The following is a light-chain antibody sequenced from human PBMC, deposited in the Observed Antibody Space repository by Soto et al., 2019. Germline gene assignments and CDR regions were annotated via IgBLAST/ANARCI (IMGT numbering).Light chain of an antibody. CDR1: QSVRGS. CDR3: QQYNNWPIT. Sequence: IVLTQSPGTRSLSPGERVTLSCRASQSVRGSLAWYQQKPGQAPRLLIYGASPRETDILAMFTGSGSGTDFTLTISSLQSEDFAISYCQQYNNWPITFGPGTRLEIK. J-gene: IGKJ5*01. CDR2: GAS. V-gene: IGKV3D-15*01.